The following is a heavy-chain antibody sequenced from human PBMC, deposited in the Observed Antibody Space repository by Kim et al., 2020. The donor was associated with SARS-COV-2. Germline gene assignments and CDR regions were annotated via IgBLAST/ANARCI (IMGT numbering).Heavy chain of an antibody. Sequence: SETLSLTCTVSGGSISSGSYYWSWIRQPAGKGLEWIGRIYTSGSTNYNPSLKSRVTISVDTSKNQFSLKLSSVTAADTAVYYCARTEPYSSSSAYEDYWGQGTLVTVSS. V-gene: IGHV4-61*02. J-gene: IGHJ4*02. D-gene: IGHD6-6*01. CDR3: ARTEPYSSSSAYEDY. CDR1: GGSISSGSYY. CDR2: IYTSGST.